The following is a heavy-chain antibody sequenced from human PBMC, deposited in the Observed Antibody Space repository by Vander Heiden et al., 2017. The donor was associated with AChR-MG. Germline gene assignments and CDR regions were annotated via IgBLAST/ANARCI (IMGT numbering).Heavy chain of an antibody. CDR1: GGTFSSYA. D-gene: IGHD2-2*01. J-gene: IGHJ6*02. Sequence: QVQLVQSGAEVKKPGSSVKVSCKASGGTFSSYAISWVRPAPGQGLEWRGGIIPIFGTATYAQKFQGRVTITADKSTSTAYMELSSLRSEDTAVYYCASADIVVVPAAMGHYYYYYGMDVWGQGTTVTVSS. CDR2: IIPIFGTA. V-gene: IGHV1-69*06. CDR3: ASADIVVVPAAMGHYYYYYGMDV.